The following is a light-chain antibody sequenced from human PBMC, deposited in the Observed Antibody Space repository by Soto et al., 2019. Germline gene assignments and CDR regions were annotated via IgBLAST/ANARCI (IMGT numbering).Light chain of an antibody. CDR1: QTVLLSSNNKNY. Sequence: DIVMTQSPDSLALSLGERATINCKSSQTVLLSSNNKNYLAWYQQKPGQPPKLLIYWASTRESGVPDRFSSSGSVTDFTLTISSLQAEDVAVYYCQQYYSTPPTFGQGTTLEIK. CDR2: WAS. CDR3: QQYYSTPPT. J-gene: IGKJ2*01. V-gene: IGKV4-1*01.